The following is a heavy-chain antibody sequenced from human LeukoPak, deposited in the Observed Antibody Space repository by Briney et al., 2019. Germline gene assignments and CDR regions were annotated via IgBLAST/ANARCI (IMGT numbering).Heavy chain of an antibody. J-gene: IGHJ3*02. Sequence: SETLSLTCAVYGGSFSGYYWSWIRQPPGKGLEWIGEINHSGSTYYNPSLKSRVTISVDTSKNQFSLKLSSVTAADTAVYYCARCFEGVDDAFDIWGQGTMVTVSS. CDR1: GGSFSGYY. V-gene: IGHV4-34*01. CDR3: ARCFEGVDDAFDI. CDR2: INHSGST. D-gene: IGHD3-16*01.